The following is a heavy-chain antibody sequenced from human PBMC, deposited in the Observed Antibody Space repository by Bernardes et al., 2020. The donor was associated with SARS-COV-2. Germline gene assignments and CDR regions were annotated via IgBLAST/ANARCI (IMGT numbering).Heavy chain of an antibody. D-gene: IGHD6-19*01. Sequence: LRLSCTASGLTFGDYLMSWFRQAPGTGLEWVGSIRSETYGGTAEYAASVKGRFTISRDDSKSTAYLQMNSLKTEDTALYYCTLGSPRHLESWGQGTLVTVSS. J-gene: IGHJ4*02. CDR1: GLTFGDYL. CDR3: TLGSPRHLES. V-gene: IGHV3-49*03. CDR2: IRSETYGGTA.